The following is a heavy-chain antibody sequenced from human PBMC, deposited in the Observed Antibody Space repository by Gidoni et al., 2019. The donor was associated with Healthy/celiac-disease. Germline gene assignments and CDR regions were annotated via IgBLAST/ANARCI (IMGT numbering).Heavy chain of an antibody. CDR3: AGRRARGSHSVGATTGADAFDI. Sequence: EVQLVQSGAEVKKPGESLRISCTGSGYSFTSYWIRLVRQMPGKGLEWMGRIDPSDSHTNYSPSLQGHVTISADKSISTAYLQWSSLKASDTAMYYCAGRRARGSHSVGATTGADAFDIWGQGTMVTVSS. D-gene: IGHD1-26*01. V-gene: IGHV5-10-1*03. J-gene: IGHJ3*02. CDR2: IDPSDSHT. CDR1: GYSFTSYW.